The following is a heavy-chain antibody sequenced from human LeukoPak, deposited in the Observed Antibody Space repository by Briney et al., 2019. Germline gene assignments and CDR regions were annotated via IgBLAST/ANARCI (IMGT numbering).Heavy chain of an antibody. CDR1: GYTFTSYG. CDR3: ARLGDYGDYGDWFDP. Sequence: GASVKVSCKASGYTFTSYGISWVRQAPGQGLEWMGGIIPIFGTANYAQKFQGRVTITADESTSTAYMELRSLRSDDTAVYYCARLGDYGDYGDWFDPWGQGTLVTVSS. CDR2: IIPIFGTA. J-gene: IGHJ5*02. V-gene: IGHV1-69*13. D-gene: IGHD4-17*01.